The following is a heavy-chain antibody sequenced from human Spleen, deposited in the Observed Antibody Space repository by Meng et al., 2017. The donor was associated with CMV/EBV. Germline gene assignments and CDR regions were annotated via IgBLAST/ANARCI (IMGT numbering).Heavy chain of an antibody. CDR1: GFTFSSYA. D-gene: IGHD6-19*01. J-gene: IGHJ4*02. Sequence: GESLKISCAASGFTFSSYAMSWVRQAPGKGLEWVSSISSNSNYIFYADSVKGRFTISRDNAKNSLFLQMNSLRAEDTALYYCAKTDLLGGKVAGLDYWGQGTLVTVSS. CDR3: AKTDLLGGKVAGLDY. V-gene: IGHV3-21*01. CDR2: ISSNSNYI.